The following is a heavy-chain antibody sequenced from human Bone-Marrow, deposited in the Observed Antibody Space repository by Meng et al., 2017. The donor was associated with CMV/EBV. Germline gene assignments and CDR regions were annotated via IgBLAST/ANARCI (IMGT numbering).Heavy chain of an antibody. J-gene: IGHJ4*02. CDR3: ARSNYDFWNGYYPDY. V-gene: IGHV1-46*01. CDR1: GYTFTSYY. CDR2: INPSGGST. D-gene: IGHD3/OR15-3a*01. Sequence: ASVKVSCKASGYTFTSYYLHWVRQARGQGLEWMGIINPSGGSTSYAQKFQGRVTMTRDTSTSTVYMELSSLRSEDTAVYYCARSNYDFWNGYYPDYWGQGTLVTVSS.